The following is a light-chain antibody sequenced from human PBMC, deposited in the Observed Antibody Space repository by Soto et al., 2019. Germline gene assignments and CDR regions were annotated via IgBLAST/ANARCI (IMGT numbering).Light chain of an antibody. J-gene: IGKJ5*01. Sequence: EIVLTQSPVTLSLSPGERATLSCRASQSVSSSYLAWYQQKPGQAPRLLLYGASSRATGIPDRFSGSGSGTDFTLTISRLEPEDFGVYYCQQRSNWPPITFGQGTRLEIK. CDR1: QSVSSSY. CDR2: GAS. CDR3: QQRSNWPPIT. V-gene: IGKV3D-20*02.